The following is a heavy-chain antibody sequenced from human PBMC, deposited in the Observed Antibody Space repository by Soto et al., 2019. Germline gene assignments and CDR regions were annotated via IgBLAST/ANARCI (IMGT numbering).Heavy chain of an antibody. CDR3: ARARGVCPPYFDY. V-gene: IGHV3-13*04. J-gene: IGHJ4*02. D-gene: IGHD3-10*01. Sequence: EVQLVESGGGLVQPGGSLRLSCAASGFTFSSYDMHWVRQATGKGLEWVSAIGNAGDTYYPGSVKGRFTISRENAKNSLYLQMNSLRAVDTAVYYCARARGVCPPYFDYWGQGTLVTVSS. CDR2: IGNAGDT. CDR1: GFTFSSYD.